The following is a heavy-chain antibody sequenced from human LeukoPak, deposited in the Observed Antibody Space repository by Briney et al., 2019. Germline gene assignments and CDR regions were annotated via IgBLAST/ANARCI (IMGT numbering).Heavy chain of an antibody. CDR3: ARSGSYRAEYFQH. J-gene: IGHJ1*01. D-gene: IGHD1-26*01. CDR2: INPNSGGT. V-gene: IGHV1-2*02. CDR1: GYTFTGYY. Sequence: GASVKVSCKASGYTFTGYYMHWVRQAPGQGLEWMGWINPNSGGTNYAQKFQGRVTMTRDTSISTAYMELSRLRSDDTAVYYCARSGSYRAEYFQHWGQGTLVTVSS.